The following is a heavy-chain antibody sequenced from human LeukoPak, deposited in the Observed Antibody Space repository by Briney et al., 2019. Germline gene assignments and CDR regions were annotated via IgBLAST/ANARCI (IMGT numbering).Heavy chain of an antibody. V-gene: IGHV3-23*01. J-gene: IGHJ4*02. D-gene: IGHD2-2*01. Sequence: GGSLRLSCAASGFIFSNYAMSWVPQAPGKGPEWVSLIRGSGDDTNYAESVRGRFTISRDNSKNTLYLLMKSLRVEDTAVYYCAKGPHSSANYLFDSRGQGTLVTVSS. CDR3: AKGPHSSANYLFDS. CDR2: IRGSGDDT. CDR1: GFIFSNYA.